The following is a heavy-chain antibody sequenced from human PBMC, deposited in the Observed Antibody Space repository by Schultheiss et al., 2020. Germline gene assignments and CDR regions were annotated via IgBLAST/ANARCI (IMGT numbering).Heavy chain of an antibody. Sequence: SETLSLTCAVYGGSFSGYYWSWIRQPPGKGLEWIGEINHSGSTNYNPSLKSRVTMSVDTSKNQFSLKLSSVTAADTAVYYCARDTVPNYYYGMDVWGQGTTVTVSS. CDR2: INHSGST. D-gene: IGHD4-17*01. CDR3: ARDTVPNYYYGMDV. J-gene: IGHJ6*02. CDR1: GGSFSGYY. V-gene: IGHV4-34*01.